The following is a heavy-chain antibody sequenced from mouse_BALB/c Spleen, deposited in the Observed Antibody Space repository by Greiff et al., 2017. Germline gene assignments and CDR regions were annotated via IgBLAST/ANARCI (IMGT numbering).Heavy chain of an antibody. CDR3: ARRFYALDY. CDR2: ISSGGGST. V-gene: IGHV5-12-1*01. CDR1: GFAFSSSD. Sequence: EVQVVESGGGLVKPGGSLKLSCAASGFAFSSSDMSWVRQTPEKRLEWVAYISSGGGSTYYPDTMKGRFTISRDNVRNTLYLQMSNLKSEDTAMYYCARRFYALDYWGQGTSVTVSS. J-gene: IGHJ4*01.